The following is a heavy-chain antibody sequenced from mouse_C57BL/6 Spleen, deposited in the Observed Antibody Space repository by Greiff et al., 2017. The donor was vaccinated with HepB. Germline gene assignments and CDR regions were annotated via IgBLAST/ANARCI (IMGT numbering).Heavy chain of an antibody. Sequence: EVKLEESGGGLVQPGGSLKLSCAASGFTFSDYYMYWVRQTPEKRLEWVAYISNGGGSTYYPDTVKGRFTISRDNAKNTLYLQMSRLKSEDTAMYYCARSPITTVRDWYFDVWGTGTTVTVSS. V-gene: IGHV5-12*01. J-gene: IGHJ1*03. CDR1: GFTFSDYY. CDR2: ISNGGGST. D-gene: IGHD1-1*01. CDR3: ARSPITTVRDWYFDV.